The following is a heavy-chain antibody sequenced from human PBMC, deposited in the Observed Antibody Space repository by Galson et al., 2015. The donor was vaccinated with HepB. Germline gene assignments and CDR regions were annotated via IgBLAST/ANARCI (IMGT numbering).Heavy chain of an antibody. CDR2: IVVGSGNT. V-gene: IGHV1-58*02. Sequence: SVKVSCKASGFTFTSSAMQWVRQARGQRLEWIGWIVVGSGNTNYAQKFQERVTITRDMSTSTAYMELSSLRSEDTAVYYCAALGGCSGGSCYRQNAFDIWGQGTMVTVSS. D-gene: IGHD2-15*01. J-gene: IGHJ3*02. CDR1: GFTFTSSA. CDR3: AALGGCSGGSCYRQNAFDI.